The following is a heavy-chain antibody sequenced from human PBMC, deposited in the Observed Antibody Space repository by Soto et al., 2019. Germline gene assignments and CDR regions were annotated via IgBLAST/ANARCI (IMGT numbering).Heavy chain of an antibody. D-gene: IGHD3-9*01. Sequence: ASVKVSCKASGYTFTGYYMHWVRQAPGQGLEWMGWINPNSGGTNYAQKLQGWVTMTRDTSISTAYMELSRLRSDDTAVYYCARDQTYYDILTGYSPNPYGMDVWGQGTTVTVSS. CDR1: GYTFTGYY. V-gene: IGHV1-2*04. CDR2: INPNSGGT. CDR3: ARDQTYYDILTGYSPNPYGMDV. J-gene: IGHJ6*02.